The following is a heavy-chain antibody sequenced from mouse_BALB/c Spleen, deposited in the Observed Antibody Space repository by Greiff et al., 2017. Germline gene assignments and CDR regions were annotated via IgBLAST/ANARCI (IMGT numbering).Heavy chain of an antibody. CDR3: ATAYYGNYFDY. Sequence: EVQLQESGPGLVKPSQSLSLTCTVTGYSITSDYAWNWIRQFPGNKLEWMGYISYSGSTSYNPSLKGRISITRDTSKNQFFLQLNSVTTEDTATYYCATAYYGNYFDYWGQGTTLTVSS. J-gene: IGHJ2*01. CDR2: ISYSGST. D-gene: IGHD2-10*01. V-gene: IGHV3-2*02. CDR1: GYSITSDYA.